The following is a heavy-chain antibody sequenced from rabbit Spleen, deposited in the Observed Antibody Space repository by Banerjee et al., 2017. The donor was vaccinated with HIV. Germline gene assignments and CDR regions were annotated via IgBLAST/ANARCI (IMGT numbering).Heavy chain of an antibody. CDR1: GFSFISGYY. V-gene: IGHV1S40*01. D-gene: IGHD4-2*01. Sequence: QSLEESGGDLVKPGTSLTLTCTASGFSFISGYYMCWVRQAPGKGLEWIACIYTGDGNTYYASWAKGRFTISKTSNTVDLKMTSLTAADTATYFCARGDDSGSSSYYNLWGPGTLVTVS. J-gene: IGHJ4*01. CDR3: ARGDDSGSSSYYNL. CDR2: IYTGDGNT.